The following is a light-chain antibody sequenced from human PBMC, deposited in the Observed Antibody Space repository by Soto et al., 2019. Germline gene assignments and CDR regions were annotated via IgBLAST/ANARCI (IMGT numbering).Light chain of an antibody. CDR3: QQYYGLPPRT. CDR1: QNITTN. Sequence: DIQMTQSPSSLSASIGDRVTITCQASQNITTNLIWYQQKPGKAPNLLIYHASKLAKGVTSRFSGSGSGTDFSFIITSLQREDLATYYCQQYYGLPPRTIGQGTRLEIK. CDR2: HAS. V-gene: IGKV1-33*01. J-gene: IGKJ5*01.